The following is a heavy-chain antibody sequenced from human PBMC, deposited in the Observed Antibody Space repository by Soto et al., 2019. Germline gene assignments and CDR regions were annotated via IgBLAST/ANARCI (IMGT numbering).Heavy chain of an antibody. CDR1: GYTFSGYF. V-gene: IGHV1-2*02. CDR2: SNPDSGDT. Sequence: QVPLVQSGTEVKKPGASVKVSCEASGYTFSGYFIHWVRQAPGLGPEWMGWSNPDSGDTQYAQRFQGRVTMSRDTSISTAYLEMTGLSSDDTAFFYCARDGGAIFPTKNRFYYLFGLDVWGQGTTVTVSS. CDR3: ARDGGAIFPTKNRFYYLFGLDV. J-gene: IGHJ6*02. D-gene: IGHD3-3*01.